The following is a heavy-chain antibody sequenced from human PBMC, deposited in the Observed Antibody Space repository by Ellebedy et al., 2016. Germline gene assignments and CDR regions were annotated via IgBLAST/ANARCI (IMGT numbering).Heavy chain of an antibody. CDR1: GFTFTSYW. CDR2: IQTHGSGT. V-gene: IGHV3-74*01. CDR3: ARDRASGAYGMDV. J-gene: IGHJ6*02. D-gene: IGHD3-10*01. Sequence: GGSLRLSCAASGFTFTSYWMHWVRQAPGKGLVWVSRIQTHGSGTTYADSVRGRFTISRDNAKNTLYLQMNSLIAEDTAVYYCARDRASGAYGMDVWGQGTTVTVSS.